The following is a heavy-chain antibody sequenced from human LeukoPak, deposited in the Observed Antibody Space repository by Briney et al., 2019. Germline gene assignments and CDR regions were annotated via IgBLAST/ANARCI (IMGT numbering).Heavy chain of an antibody. CDR3: ARLTGVSGYSYWYFDL. V-gene: IGHV4-59*01. CDR2: IYYSGST. CDR1: GGSISSYY. J-gene: IGHJ2*01. Sequence: SETLSLTCAVSGGSISSYYWNWIRQPPGKGLEWIGYIYYSGSTNYNPSLKSRVTISVDTSKNQFSLKLNSVTAADTAVYYCARLTGVSGYSYWYFDLWGRGTLVTVSS. D-gene: IGHD1-20*01.